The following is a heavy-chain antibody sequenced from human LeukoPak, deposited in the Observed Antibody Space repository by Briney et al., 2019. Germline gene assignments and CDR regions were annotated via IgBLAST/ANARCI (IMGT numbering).Heavy chain of an antibody. J-gene: IGHJ4*02. V-gene: IGHV3-74*01. CDR2: ITPDGRST. D-gene: IGHD1-1*01. CDR1: EFTFSSYW. CDR3: ATAGNYYFDY. Sequence: PGGSLRLSCAASEFTFSSYWIHWVRQAPGEGLVWVSRITPDGRSTNYADSVKDRFTISRDNAKNTLYLQMNSLRAEDTAVYYCATAGNYYFDYWGQGTLVTVSS.